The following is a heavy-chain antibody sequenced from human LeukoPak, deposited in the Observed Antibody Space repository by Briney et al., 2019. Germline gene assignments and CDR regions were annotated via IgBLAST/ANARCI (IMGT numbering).Heavy chain of an antibody. Sequence: GGSQRLSCAASGFTFSSYSMNWVRQAPGKGLEWVSSISSSSSYIYYADSVKGRFTISRDNAKNSLYLQMNSLRAEDTAVYYCAREREDYDYVWGSYRLSYFDYWGQGTLVTVSS. CDR2: ISSSSSYI. J-gene: IGHJ4*02. CDR3: AREREDYDYVWGSYRLSYFDY. D-gene: IGHD3-16*02. V-gene: IGHV3-21*01. CDR1: GFTFSSYS.